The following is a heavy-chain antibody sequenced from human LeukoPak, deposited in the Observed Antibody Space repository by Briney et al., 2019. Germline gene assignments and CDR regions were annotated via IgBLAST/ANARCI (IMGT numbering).Heavy chain of an antibody. V-gene: IGHV3-23*01. D-gene: IGHD5-18*01. CDR1: GFTFSNNA. Sequence: GGSLRLSCVASGFTFSNNAMAWVRQAPGKGLEWVSAISGSGANAYYADSVKGRFTISRDNSKNTLYLQMSSLGAEDTAVYYCVKGTRGFSYADYWGQGTLVTVSS. CDR2: ISGSGANA. CDR3: VKGTRGFSYADY. J-gene: IGHJ4*02.